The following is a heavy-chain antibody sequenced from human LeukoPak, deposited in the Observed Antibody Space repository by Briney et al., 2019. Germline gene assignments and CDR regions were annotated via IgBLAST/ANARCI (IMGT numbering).Heavy chain of an antibody. CDR2: IYYSGST. J-gene: IGHJ4*02. V-gene: IGHV4-59*01. CDR3: ARGLGTSDY. Sequence: SETLSLTCTVSGGSISSYYWSWIRQPPGKGLEWIGYIYYSGSTNYNPSLKSRVTISVDTSKNQFSLKLSSVTAADTAVYYCARGLGTSDYWGQGTLVTVSS. CDR1: GGSISSYY. D-gene: IGHD4-11*01.